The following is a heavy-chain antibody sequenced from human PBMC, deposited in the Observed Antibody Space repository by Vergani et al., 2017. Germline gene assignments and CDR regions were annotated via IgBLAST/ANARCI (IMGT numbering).Heavy chain of an antibody. Sequence: QVQLQESGPGLVKPSQTLSLTCTVSGGSISSYYWSWIRQPPGKGLEWIGYIYYSGSTNYNPSLKSRVTISVDTSKNQFSLKLSSVTAADTAVYYCARRDAYPYYFDYWGQGTLVTVSS. CDR1: GGSISSYY. V-gene: IGHV4-59*12. J-gene: IGHJ4*02. CDR2: IYYSGST. CDR3: ARRDAYPYYFDY. D-gene: IGHD2-2*01.